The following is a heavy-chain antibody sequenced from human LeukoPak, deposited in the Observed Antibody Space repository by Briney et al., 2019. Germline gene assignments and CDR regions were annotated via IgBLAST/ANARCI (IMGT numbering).Heavy chain of an antibody. V-gene: IGHV3-48*03. CDR1: GFTFSSYE. J-gene: IGHJ4*02. D-gene: IGHD3/OR15-3a*01. Sequence: PGGSLRLSCAASGFTFSSYEMNWVRQAPGKGLEWVSYISSTGSTIYYADSVKGRFTISRDNAKNSLYLQMNSLRAEDTAVYYCATVDYYFHVILGGDYWGQGTLVTVPS. CDR3: ATVDYYFHVILGGDY. CDR2: ISSTGSTI.